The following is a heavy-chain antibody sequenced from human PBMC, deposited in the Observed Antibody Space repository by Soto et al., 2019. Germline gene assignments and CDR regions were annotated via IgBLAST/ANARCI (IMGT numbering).Heavy chain of an antibody. V-gene: IGHV3-23*01. CDR3: AKSRSGNYYAWFDP. CDR1: GFTFGSYA. D-gene: IGHD1-26*01. Sequence: GESLKISCAASGFTFGSYAMSWVRQPPGKGLEWVSGISGGGASTYHADSVKGRFAISRDNSRNTLYLQINFLKAEDTAVYYCAKSRSGNYYAWFDPWGQGTLVTVS. J-gene: IGHJ5*02. CDR2: ISGGGAST.